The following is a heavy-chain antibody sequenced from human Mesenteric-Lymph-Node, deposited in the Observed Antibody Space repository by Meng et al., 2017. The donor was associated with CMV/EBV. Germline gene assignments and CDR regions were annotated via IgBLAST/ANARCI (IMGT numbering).Heavy chain of an antibody. CDR1: GGSISSYY. Sequence: SETLSLTCTVSGGSISSYYWSWIRQPPGKGLEWIGYIYYSGSTNYNPSLKSRVTISIDTSKKHFSLKLYSVTAADSAMYYCARADTSGHFPLDLWGRGTLVTVSS. CDR2: IYYSGST. D-gene: IGHD3-22*01. CDR3: ARADTSGHFPLDL. J-gene: IGHJ5*02. V-gene: IGHV4-59*01.